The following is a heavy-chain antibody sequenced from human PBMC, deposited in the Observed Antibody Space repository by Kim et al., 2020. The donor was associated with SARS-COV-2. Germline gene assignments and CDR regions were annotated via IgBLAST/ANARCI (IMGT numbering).Heavy chain of an antibody. CDR3: YGSGTYIY. D-gene: IGHD3-10*01. J-gene: IGHJ4*02. CDR1: GFTFSNYA. V-gene: IGHV3-23*01. Sequence: GGSLRLSCEASGFTFSNYAMSWVRQAPGKGLEWVSAINTGGSATNYADSVQGRFTISRDNSKDKLYLQMTSLSAEDTAVYYCYGSGTYIYWGQGTLVTVSS. CDR2: INTGGSAT.